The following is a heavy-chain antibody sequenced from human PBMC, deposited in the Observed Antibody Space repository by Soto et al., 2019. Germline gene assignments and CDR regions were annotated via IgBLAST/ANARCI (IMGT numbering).Heavy chain of an antibody. Sequence: ASVKVSCKPSGGTFSSYTISWVRQAPGQGLEWMGRIIPILGIANYAQKFQGRVTITADKSTSTAYMELSSLRSEDTAVYYCARGPHWNGDYPDYWGQGTLVTVSS. CDR2: IIPILGIA. V-gene: IGHV1-69*02. CDR1: GGTFSSYT. CDR3: ARGPHWNGDYPDY. D-gene: IGHD4-17*01. J-gene: IGHJ4*02.